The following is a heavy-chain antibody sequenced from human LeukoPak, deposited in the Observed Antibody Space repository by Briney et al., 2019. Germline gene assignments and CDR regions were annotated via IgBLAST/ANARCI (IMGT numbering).Heavy chain of an antibody. Sequence: ASVKVSCKASGYTFTGYYMHWVRQAPGQGLEWMGWINPNSGGTNYAQKFQGRVTMTRDTSISTAYMELSRLRSDDTAVYYCARSHGASDAFDIWGRGTMVTVSS. D-gene: IGHD4-17*01. CDR2: INPNSGGT. V-gene: IGHV1-2*02. CDR3: ARSHGASDAFDI. J-gene: IGHJ3*02. CDR1: GYTFTGYY.